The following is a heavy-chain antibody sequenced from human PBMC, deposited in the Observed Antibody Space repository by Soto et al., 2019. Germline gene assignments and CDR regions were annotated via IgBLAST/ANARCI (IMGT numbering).Heavy chain of an antibody. CDR2: LYHGGAT. D-gene: IGHD5-18*01. CDR3: ARAFTPMGFFDS. Sequence: SETLALTFAASGGSLSRGAYSSGRVRPPPGKGLEWIGYLYHGGATSPNPSLKNRVTISGDWSKNQFSLKLNSVTAADTAVYYWARAFTPMGFFDSWAPEPLVIVSS. J-gene: IGHJ4*02. V-gene: IGHV4-30-2*01. CDR1: GGSLSRGAYS.